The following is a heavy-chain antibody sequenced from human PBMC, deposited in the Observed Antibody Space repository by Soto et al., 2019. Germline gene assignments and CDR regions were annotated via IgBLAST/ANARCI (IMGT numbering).Heavy chain of an antibody. D-gene: IGHD3-10*01. Sequence: QVQLVESGGGVVQPGRSLRLSCAASGFTFSSYGMHWVRQAPGKGLEWVAVIWYDGSNKYYADSVKGRFTISRDNSKNTRYLQMNSLRAEHTAVYYCARDHGSGSYYPIDYWGQGTLVTVSS. CDR3: ARDHGSGSYYPIDY. CDR1: GFTFSSYG. J-gene: IGHJ4*02. V-gene: IGHV3-33*01. CDR2: IWYDGSNK.